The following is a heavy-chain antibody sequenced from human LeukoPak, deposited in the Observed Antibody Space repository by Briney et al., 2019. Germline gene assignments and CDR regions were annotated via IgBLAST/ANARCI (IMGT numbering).Heavy chain of an antibody. CDR1: GGSFSGCY. CDR2: INHSGST. J-gene: IGHJ4*02. CDR3: AGGGDGYIYALDY. Sequence: SETLSLTCAVYGGSFSGCYWSWIRQPPGKGLEWIGEINHSGSTNYNPSLKGRVTISVDTSKNQFSLKLSSVTAADTAVYYCAGGGDGYIYALDYWGQGTLVTVSS. D-gene: IGHD5-24*01. V-gene: IGHV4-34*01.